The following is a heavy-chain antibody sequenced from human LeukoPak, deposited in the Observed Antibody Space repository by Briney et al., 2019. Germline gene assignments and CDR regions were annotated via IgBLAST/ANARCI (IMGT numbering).Heavy chain of an antibody. CDR3: AKVDPVVTPRYYYGMDV. CDR2: ISSSSSYI. J-gene: IGHJ6*02. CDR1: GFPFSRYS. V-gene: IGHV3-21*04. D-gene: IGHD4-23*01. Sequence: PGGSLPLSCAASGFPFSRYSMNWVRQATGKGLEWVSSISSSSSYIYYADSVKGRFTISRHNATNSLSLQRNSLRAEDPALYYCAKVDPVVTPRYYYGMDVWGQGTTVTVSS.